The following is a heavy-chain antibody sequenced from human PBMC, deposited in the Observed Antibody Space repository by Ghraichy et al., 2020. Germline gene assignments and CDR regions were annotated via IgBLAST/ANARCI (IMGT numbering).Heavy chain of an antibody. D-gene: IGHD2-2*01. Sequence: GGSLRLSCAASGFTFSSYEMNWVRQAPGKGLEWVSYISSSGSTIYYADSVKGRFTISRDNAKNSLYLQMNSLRAEDTAVYYCARDDYCSSTSCYADYYYYGMDVWGQGTTVTVSS. V-gene: IGHV3-48*03. CDR1: GFTFSSYE. J-gene: IGHJ6*02. CDR2: ISSSGSTI. CDR3: ARDDYCSSTSCYADYYYYGMDV.